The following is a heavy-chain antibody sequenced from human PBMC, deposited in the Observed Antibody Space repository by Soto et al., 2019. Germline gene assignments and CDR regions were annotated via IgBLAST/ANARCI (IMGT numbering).Heavy chain of an antibody. V-gene: IGHV3-48*01. Sequence: EVQLMESGGGLVQPGGSLRLSCVASGFTFSSVSMNWVRQAPGKGLEWVSYIRSSPSTISYADSVKGRFTISRDNAKNSLYLQLNSLRAEDTAVYYCARDIAYAFDSWGQGTLVSVSS. D-gene: IGHD3-16*01. J-gene: IGHJ4*02. CDR1: GFTFSSVS. CDR2: IRSSPSTI. CDR3: ARDIAYAFDS.